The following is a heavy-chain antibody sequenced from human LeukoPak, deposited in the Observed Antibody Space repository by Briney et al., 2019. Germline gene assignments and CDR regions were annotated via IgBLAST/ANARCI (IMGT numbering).Heavy chain of an antibody. CDR1: GDSVTGYF. J-gene: IGHJ4*02. CDR2: IYKIGTT. D-gene: IGHD3-10*01. V-gene: IGHV4-4*09. Sequence: SETLSLTCTVFGDSVTGYFLNWVRQPPGKGLEWIGHIYKIGTTNYNPSLKSRLTISADTSKNQFSLKLSSVTAADTAEYYCARLPFGEYYFDYWGQGTLVTVSS. CDR3: ARLPFGEYYFDY.